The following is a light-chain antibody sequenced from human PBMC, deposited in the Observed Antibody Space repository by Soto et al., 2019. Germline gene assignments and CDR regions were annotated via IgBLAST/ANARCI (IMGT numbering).Light chain of an antibody. CDR3: QQRNDYPIT. Sequence: DIQLTQSPSFLSASVGDRVIIACRASQSIGSHLAWYQQKAGKAPKLLIHTASSLQSGVPSRFSGSGSGTEFTLTINSLQPEDSAAYYCQQRNDYPITFGQGTRLEIK. CDR1: QSIGSH. J-gene: IGKJ5*01. CDR2: TAS. V-gene: IGKV1-9*01.